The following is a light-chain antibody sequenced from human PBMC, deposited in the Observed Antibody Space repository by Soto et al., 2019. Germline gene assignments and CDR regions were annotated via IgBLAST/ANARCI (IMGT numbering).Light chain of an antibody. CDR2: SND. CDR1: SSIIGSTT. CDR3: VAWDDRLNAFI. V-gene: IGLV1-44*01. Sequence: SVLTQPPSASGTPGQKVTLSCSGSSSIIGSTTVSWYQHLPGTAPKLLIFSNDLRPSGVPGRFSGSASGTSASLAITGLQYEDDADYYCVAWDDRLNAFIFGTGTKLTVL. J-gene: IGLJ1*01.